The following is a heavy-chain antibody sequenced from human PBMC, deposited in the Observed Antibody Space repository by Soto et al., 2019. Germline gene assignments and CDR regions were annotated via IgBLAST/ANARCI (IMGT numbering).Heavy chain of an antibody. Sequence: QVELVESGGGVVQPGGSLRLSCTASGFSFSNYAMHWVRQAPGKGLEWVAVISYDGANEYHADSVRGRFSISRDNSKNMLFLQMNILRNEDTAVYYCAKWFGELWDAFDLGGHGTMVVVSS. V-gene: IGHV3-30-3*02. D-gene: IGHD3-10*01. CDR2: ISYDGANE. CDR1: GFSFSNYA. CDR3: AKWFGELWDAFDL. J-gene: IGHJ3*01.